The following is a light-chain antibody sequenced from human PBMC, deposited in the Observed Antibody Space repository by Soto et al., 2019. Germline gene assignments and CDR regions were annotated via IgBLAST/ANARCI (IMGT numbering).Light chain of an antibody. CDR1: QSVSSY. CDR3: QQRSNWPPIT. Sequence: EIVLTQSPATLSLSPGERATLSCRASQSVSSYLAWYQQKPVQAPRLLIYDASNRATGIPARFSGSGSGTDFTLTISSLEPEDFAVYYCQQRSNWPPITFGQGTRLENK. V-gene: IGKV3-11*01. J-gene: IGKJ5*01. CDR2: DAS.